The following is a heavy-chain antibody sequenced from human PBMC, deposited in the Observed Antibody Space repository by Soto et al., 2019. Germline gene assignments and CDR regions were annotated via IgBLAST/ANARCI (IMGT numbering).Heavy chain of an antibody. D-gene: IGHD6-19*01. V-gene: IGHV4-34*01. J-gene: IGHJ4*02. CDR2: INHSGST. Sequence: SETLSLTCAVYGGSFSGYYWSWIRQPPGKGLEWIGEINHSGSTNYNPSLKSRVTISVDTSKNQFSLKLSSVTAADTAVYYCARAQIRYSSGWYVYWGQGTLVTVSS. CDR1: GGSFSGYY. CDR3: ARAQIRYSSGWYVY.